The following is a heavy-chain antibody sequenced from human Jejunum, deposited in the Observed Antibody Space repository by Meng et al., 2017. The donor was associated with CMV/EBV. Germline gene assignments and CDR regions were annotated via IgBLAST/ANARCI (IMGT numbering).Heavy chain of an antibody. Sequence: CPAFGFTFSHYWMTWVRQAPGKGLEWVANIKEDGSEKSFVDSVNGRFTISRDNAQNSLYLQMNSLRVADTAVYYCARKRNSNWFDSWGQGTLVTVSS. D-gene: IGHD4-11*01. CDR3: ARKRNSNWFDS. J-gene: IGHJ5*01. V-gene: IGHV3-7*01. CDR1: GFTFSHYW. CDR2: IKEDGSEK.